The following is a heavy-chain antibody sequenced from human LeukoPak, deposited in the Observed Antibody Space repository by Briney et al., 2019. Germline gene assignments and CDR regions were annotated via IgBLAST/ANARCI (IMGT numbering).Heavy chain of an antibody. CDR1: GFTFSNHA. D-gene: IGHD2-15*01. V-gene: IGHV3-21*01. Sequence: GGSLRLSCTASGFTFSNHAMTWVRQAPGKELEWVSSMSSGGTYSYYADSVRGRFTISRDNAKNSLYLVMNSLRAEDTATYYCARDRPTGASRVFVVQWGQGTLVTVSS. J-gene: IGHJ4*02. CDR3: ARDRPTGASRVFVVQ. CDR2: MSSGGTYS.